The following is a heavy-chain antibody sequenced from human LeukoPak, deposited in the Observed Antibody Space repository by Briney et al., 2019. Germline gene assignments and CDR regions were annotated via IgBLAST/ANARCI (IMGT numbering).Heavy chain of an antibody. Sequence: GGSLRLSCAASGFTFSGYAMSWVRQSPGKGLEWVSAISGGGGTTYYAYYADSVKGRFTISRDNSKNTLYLQMNSLRAEDTAVYYCAKDVFFNPQLLFDYWGQGTLVTVSS. V-gene: IGHV3-23*01. CDR1: GFTFSGYA. CDR3: AKDVFFNPQLLFDY. CDR2: ISGGGGTTYYA. D-gene: IGHD1-1*01. J-gene: IGHJ4*02.